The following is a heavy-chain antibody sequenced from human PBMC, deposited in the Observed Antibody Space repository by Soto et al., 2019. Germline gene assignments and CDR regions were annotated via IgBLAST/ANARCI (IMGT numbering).Heavy chain of an antibody. D-gene: IGHD4-4*01. CDR1: GGSISSGGYS. CDR3: ARGMATVTTLDY. Sequence: SETLSLTCAVSGGSISSGGYSCSWIRQPPGKGLEWIGYIYHSGSTYYNPSLKSRVTISVDRSKSQFSLKLSSVTAADTAVYYCARGMATVTTLDYWGQGTLVTVS. CDR2: IYHSGST. V-gene: IGHV4-30-2*01. J-gene: IGHJ4*02.